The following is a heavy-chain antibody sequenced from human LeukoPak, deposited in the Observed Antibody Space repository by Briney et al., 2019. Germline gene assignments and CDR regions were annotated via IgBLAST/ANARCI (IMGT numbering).Heavy chain of an antibody. J-gene: IGHJ4*02. Sequence: PGGSLRLSCAASGFTFSNYWMTWVRQSPGMGLEWVAIIKPDGSDRYSVDSEKGRFTVSRDNAKNSLYLQMSSLRAEDTAVYYCARGGHRQKEFWGQGTLVTVSS. CDR1: GFTFSNYW. V-gene: IGHV3-7*01. CDR3: ARGGHRQKEF. D-gene: IGHD3-10*01. CDR2: IKPDGSDR.